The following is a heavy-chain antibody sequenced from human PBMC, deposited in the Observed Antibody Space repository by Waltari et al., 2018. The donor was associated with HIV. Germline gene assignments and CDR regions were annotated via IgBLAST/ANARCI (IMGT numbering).Heavy chain of an antibody. Sequence: EVQLVESGGGLVQPGGSMRLSCAASGFTFSSYAMSWVRQAPGKGLEWFSAISGSGASTYYADSVKGRFTISRDNSKNTLYLQMNSLRAEDTAVYYCAKAPLYYWYFDLWGRGTLVTVSS. CDR2: ISGSGAST. V-gene: IGHV3-23*04. CDR3: AKAPLYYWYFDL. J-gene: IGHJ2*01. D-gene: IGHD2-2*02. CDR1: GFTFSSYA.